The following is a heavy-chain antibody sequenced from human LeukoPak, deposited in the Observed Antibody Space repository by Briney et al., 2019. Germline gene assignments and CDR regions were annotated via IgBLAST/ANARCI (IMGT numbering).Heavy chain of an antibody. Sequence: GGSLRLSCAASGFTFSSFWMHWVRQAPGKGLVWVSHISPDGRTTYYADFVKGRLTISRDNAKNTLYLQINGLRAEDTAVYYCVQRHCDGGNCLHRDYWGQGTLVTVFS. D-gene: IGHD2-15*01. CDR1: GFTFSSFW. CDR3: VQRHCDGGNCLHRDY. CDR2: ISPDGRTT. J-gene: IGHJ4*02. V-gene: IGHV3-74*01.